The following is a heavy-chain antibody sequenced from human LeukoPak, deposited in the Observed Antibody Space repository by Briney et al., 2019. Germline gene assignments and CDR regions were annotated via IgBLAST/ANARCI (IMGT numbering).Heavy chain of an antibody. CDR2: INQDGGTT. Sequence: GGSLRLSCAASGFTFSSLLMSWVRQAPGRGPEWVANINQDGGTTYYVASVKGRFTISRDNAKNSLSPQMSSLRAEDTAVYYCTKDRQGPNQYHMDVWGKGTTVTVSS. J-gene: IGHJ6*03. CDR1: GFTFSSLL. V-gene: IGHV3-7*01. CDR3: TKDRQGPNQYHMDV.